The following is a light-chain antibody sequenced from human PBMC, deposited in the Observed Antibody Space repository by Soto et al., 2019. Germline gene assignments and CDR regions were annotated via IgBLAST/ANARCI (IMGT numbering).Light chain of an antibody. J-gene: IGKJ5*01. CDR1: QSISSY. CDR3: QQYNSWRSIT. Sequence: DIQMTLSTSTLSASVGDRVTITCRASQSISSYLNWYQQKPGKAPKLLIYAASSLQSGVPSRFSGSGSGTDFTLTISSLQPEDFAVYDCQQYNSWRSITFGQGTRLEI. V-gene: IGKV1-39*01. CDR2: AAS.